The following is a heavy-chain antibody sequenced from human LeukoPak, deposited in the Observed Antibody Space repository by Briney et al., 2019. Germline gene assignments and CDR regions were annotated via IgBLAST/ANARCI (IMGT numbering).Heavy chain of an antibody. CDR1: GDSVTNTRYY. V-gene: IGHV4-39*07. Sequence: TTSETLSLTCTVSGDSVTNTRYYWGWIRQPPGKGLEWIGTIYYTGDTYYNPSLKSRVTISVDTSNDQSSLELTSVTAADTAVYYCARESSVTATYWGQGTLVIVSS. J-gene: IGHJ4*02. D-gene: IGHD2-15*01. CDR2: IYYTGDT. CDR3: ARESSVTATY.